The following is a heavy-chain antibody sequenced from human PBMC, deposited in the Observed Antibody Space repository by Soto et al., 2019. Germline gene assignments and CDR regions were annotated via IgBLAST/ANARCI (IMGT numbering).Heavy chain of an antibody. CDR2: ISYDGSNK. J-gene: IGHJ6*02. D-gene: IGHD5-18*01. Sequence: QVQLVESGGGVVQPGRSLRLSCAASGFTFSSYAMHWVRQAPGKGLEWVAVISYDGSNKYYADSVKGRFTISRDNSKNTLYLQMNSLRAEDTAVYYCARERSTAMASHGMDVWGQGTTVTVSS. V-gene: IGHV3-30-3*01. CDR1: GFTFSSYA. CDR3: ARERSTAMASHGMDV.